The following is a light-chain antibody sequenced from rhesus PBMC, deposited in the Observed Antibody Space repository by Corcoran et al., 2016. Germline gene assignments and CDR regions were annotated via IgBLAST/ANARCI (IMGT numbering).Light chain of an antibody. CDR3: QQHNTYPRT. CDR2: YAS. V-gene: IGKV1S14*01. CDR1: QDISNS. Sequence: DIQMTQSPPSLSASLGDTVTLTCRASQDISNSLAWFQQKPGKAPKPLIYYASKLESGGPSRFSGSGAGTDFTLTITSLQPEDFAIYFGQQHNTYPRTFGQGTKVEIK. J-gene: IGKJ1*01.